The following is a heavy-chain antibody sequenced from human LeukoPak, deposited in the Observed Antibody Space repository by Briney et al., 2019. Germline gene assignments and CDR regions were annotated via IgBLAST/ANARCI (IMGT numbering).Heavy chain of an antibody. J-gene: IGHJ3*02. CDR2: IYYSGST. CDR3: ARDIGDGEAFDI. CDR1: GGSISSYY. V-gene: IGHV4-59*01. Sequence: SETLSLTCTVSGGSISSYYWSWIRQPPGKGLEWIGYIYYSGSTNYNPSLKSRVTISVDTSKNQFSLKLSSVTAADTAVYYCARDIGDGEAFDIWGQGTMVTVSS. D-gene: IGHD2-21*01.